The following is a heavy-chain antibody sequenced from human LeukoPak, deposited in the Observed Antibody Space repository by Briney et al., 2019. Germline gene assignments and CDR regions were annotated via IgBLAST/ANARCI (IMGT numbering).Heavy chain of an antibody. V-gene: IGHV3-21*01. CDR2: ISSSSSYI. CDR1: GFTFSSYA. J-gene: IGHJ4*02. CDR3: ARESGYLYYFDY. Sequence: GGSLRLSCAASGFTFSSYAMSWVRQAPGKGLEWVSSISSSSSYIYYADSVKGRFTISRDNAKNSLYLQMNSLRAEDTAVYYCARESGYLYYFDYWGQGTLVTVSS. D-gene: IGHD3-3*01.